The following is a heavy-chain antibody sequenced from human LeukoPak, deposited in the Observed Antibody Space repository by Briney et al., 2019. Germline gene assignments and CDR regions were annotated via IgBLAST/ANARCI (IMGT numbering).Heavy chain of an antibody. Sequence: GGSLRLSCAASGFTFSNYWMSWVRQAPGKGLEWVANIKKDGSDKYYVDSVKGRFTISRDNAKNSLYLQMNSLRAEDTAVYYCARVESSSSPNWGQGTLVTVSS. CDR3: ARVESSSSPN. V-gene: IGHV3-7*01. J-gene: IGHJ4*02. D-gene: IGHD6-13*01. CDR2: IKKDGSDK. CDR1: GFTFSNYW.